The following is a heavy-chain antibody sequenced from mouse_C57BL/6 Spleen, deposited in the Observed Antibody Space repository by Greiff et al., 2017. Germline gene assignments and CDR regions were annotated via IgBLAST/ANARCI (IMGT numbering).Heavy chain of an antibody. V-gene: IGHV1-82*01. CDR1: GYAFSSSW. J-gene: IGHJ2*01. CDR3: AREEDYYGSSYGNYFDY. D-gene: IGHD1-1*01. CDR2: IYPGDGDT. Sequence: QVHVKQSGPELVKPGASVKISCKASGYAFSSSWMNWVKQRPGKGLEWIGRIYPGDGDTNYNGKFKGKATLTADKSSSTAYMQLSSLTSEDSAVYFCAREEDYYGSSYGNYFDYWGQGTTLTVSS.